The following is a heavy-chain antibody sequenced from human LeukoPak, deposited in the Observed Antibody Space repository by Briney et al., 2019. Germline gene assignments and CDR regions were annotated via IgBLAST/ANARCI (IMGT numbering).Heavy chain of an antibody. Sequence: ASVKVSCKASGYSFTSYGINWARQAPGQGLEWMGWISANNGNTNYAQKLQGRVTMTTDTSTSTAYMELRSLSSDDTAVYYCARGSVVVPVAIDYWGQGTLVTVSS. J-gene: IGHJ4*02. D-gene: IGHD2-2*01. CDR3: ARGSVVVPVAIDY. V-gene: IGHV1-18*01. CDR2: ISANNGNT. CDR1: GYSFTSYG.